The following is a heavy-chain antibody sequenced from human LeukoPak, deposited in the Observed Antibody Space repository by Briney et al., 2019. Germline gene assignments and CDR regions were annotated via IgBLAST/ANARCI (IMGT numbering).Heavy chain of an antibody. CDR2: ISSSSSYI. J-gene: IGHJ4*02. CDR3: ARHDYYGSGSYYRGAPVDY. V-gene: IGHV3-21*01. CDR1: GFTFSSYS. Sequence: PGGTLRLSCAASGFTFSSYSMNWVRQAPGKGLEWVSSISSSSSYIYYADPVKGRFTISRDNAKNSLHLQMNSLRAEDTAVYYCARHDYYGSGSYYRGAPVDYWGQGTLATVSS. D-gene: IGHD3-10*01.